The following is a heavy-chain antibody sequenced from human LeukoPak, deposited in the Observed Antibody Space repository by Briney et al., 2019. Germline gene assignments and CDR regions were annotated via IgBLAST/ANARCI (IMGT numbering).Heavy chain of an antibody. CDR3: VRDSGSSTWYWFDP. CDR1: GFTFSTYS. Sequence: GGSLRLSCAGSGFTFSTYSMNWVRQAPGKGLEWVSSISSSSGYTSYADSVKGRFPISRDNAENSLYLQMNSLRVEDTAVYYCVRDSGSSTWYWFDPWGHGTLVTVSS. CDR2: ISSSSGYT. J-gene: IGHJ5*02. V-gene: IGHV3-21*01. D-gene: IGHD6-13*01.